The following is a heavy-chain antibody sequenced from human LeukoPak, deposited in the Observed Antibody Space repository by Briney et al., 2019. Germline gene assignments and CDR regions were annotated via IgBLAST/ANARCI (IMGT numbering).Heavy chain of an antibody. CDR3: ARGGYSGYDYSPLYYYYMDV. J-gene: IGHJ6*03. Sequence: QTGGSLRLSCAASGFTFSSYGMHWVRQAPGKGLEWVAFIRYDGSNKYYADSVKGRLTISRDNSKNTLYLQMNSLRAEDTAVYYCARGGYSGYDYSPLYYYYMDVWGKGTTVTVSS. CDR2: IRYDGSNK. D-gene: IGHD5-12*01. CDR1: GFTFSSYG. V-gene: IGHV3-30*02.